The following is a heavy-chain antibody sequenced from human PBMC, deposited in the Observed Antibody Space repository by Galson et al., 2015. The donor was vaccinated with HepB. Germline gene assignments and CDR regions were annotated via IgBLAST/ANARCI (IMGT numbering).Heavy chain of an antibody. J-gene: IGHJ5*02. Sequence: SVKVSCKASGYTFTSYGISWVRQAPGQGLEWMGWISAYNGNTNYAQKLQGRVTMTTDTSTSTAYMELRSLRSDDTAVYYCARVVGEIVVVAANRIWLDPWGQGTLVTVSS. CDR2: ISAYNGNT. CDR1: GYTFTSYG. V-gene: IGHV1-18*01. D-gene: IGHD2-15*01. CDR3: ARVVGEIVVVAANRIWLDP.